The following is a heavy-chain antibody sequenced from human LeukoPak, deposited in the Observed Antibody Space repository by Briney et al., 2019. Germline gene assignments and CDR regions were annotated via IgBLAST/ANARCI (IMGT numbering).Heavy chain of an antibody. CDR1: GFTFSSYG. CDR3: VKDKTSSWSFDY. Sequence: GGSLRLPCAASGFTFSSYGMHWVRQAPGKGLEWVAVISYDGSNYYYADSVKGRFSISRDDSKNTLCLQMNSLRAEDTAVYYCVKDKTSSWSFDYWGQGTLVTVSS. D-gene: IGHD6-13*01. V-gene: IGHV3-30*18. CDR2: ISYDGSNY. J-gene: IGHJ4*02.